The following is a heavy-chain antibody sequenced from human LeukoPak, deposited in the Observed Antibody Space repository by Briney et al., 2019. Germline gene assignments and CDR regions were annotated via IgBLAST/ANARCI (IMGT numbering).Heavy chain of an antibody. J-gene: IGHJ4*02. Sequence: ASVKVSCKASGYTFTGYYMHWVRQAPGQGLEWMGRINANSGGTNYAQKFQGRVTMTRDTSISTAYMELSRLRSDDTAVYYCARDLYYYDSSGYGDDYWGQGTLVTVSS. D-gene: IGHD3-22*01. V-gene: IGHV1-2*06. CDR1: GYTFTGYY. CDR3: ARDLYYYDSSGYGDDY. CDR2: INANSGGT.